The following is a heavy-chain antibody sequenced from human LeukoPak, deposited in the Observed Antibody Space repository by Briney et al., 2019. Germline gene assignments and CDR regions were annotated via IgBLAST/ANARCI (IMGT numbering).Heavy chain of an antibody. J-gene: IGHJ5*02. CDR3: ARASSYNDVIRYNPSWFGP. Sequence: SETLSLTCADYVGPFSGFFWSWIRQPPGRGLEWIGEIIHSVSTNYNPSLKSRVPRPIDTSKDQSSLKLTSVTAADTAVYYCARASSYNDVIRYNPSWFGPWGQGTLVTVSS. V-gene: IGHV4-34*12. D-gene: IGHD3-10*01. CDR1: VGPFSGFF. CDR2: IIHSVST.